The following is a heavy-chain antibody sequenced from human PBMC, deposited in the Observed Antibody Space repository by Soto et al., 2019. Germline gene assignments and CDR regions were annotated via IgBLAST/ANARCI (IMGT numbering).Heavy chain of an antibody. Sequence: LILSCAASGFTFNSYYLHWVRQAPGKGLVWVSRISYDGTSTIYAESVRGRFTISRDSAKNTLSLQMNSLSAEDTAVYYCARGLYGDSVGYDHWGQGTLVTVSS. CDR1: GFTFNSYY. V-gene: IGHV3-74*01. CDR3: ARGLYGDSVGYDH. CDR2: ISYDGTST. J-gene: IGHJ4*02. D-gene: IGHD4-17*01.